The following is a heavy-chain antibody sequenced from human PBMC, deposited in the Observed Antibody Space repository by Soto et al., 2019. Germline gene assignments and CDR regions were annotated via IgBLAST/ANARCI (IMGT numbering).Heavy chain of an antibody. CDR1: GDSVSSNSAA. D-gene: IGHD5-12*01. CDR2: TYYRSKWYN. V-gene: IGHV6-1*01. CDR3: ARGEGGYSGYEQYYYYGMDV. J-gene: IGHJ6*02. Sequence: QVQLQQSGPGLVKPSQTLSLTCAISGDSVSSNSAAWNWIRQSPSRGLEWLGRTYYRSKWYNDYAVSVKSRITINPDTSKSQFSLQLNSVTPEDTAVYYCARGEGGYSGYEQYYYYGMDVWGQGTTVTVSS.